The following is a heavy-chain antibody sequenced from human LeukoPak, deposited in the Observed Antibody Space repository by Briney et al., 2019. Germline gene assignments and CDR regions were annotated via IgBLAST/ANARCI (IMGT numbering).Heavy chain of an antibody. CDR2: IYYSGST. Sequence: SETLSLTCTVSGGSTSSYYWSWIRQPPGKGLEWIGYIYYSGSTNYNPSLKSRVTISVDTSKNQFSLKLSSVTAADTAVYYCAIFSSGWSEVYWGQGTLVTVSS. D-gene: IGHD6-19*01. CDR3: AIFSSGWSEVY. V-gene: IGHV4-59*01. CDR1: GGSTSSYY. J-gene: IGHJ4*02.